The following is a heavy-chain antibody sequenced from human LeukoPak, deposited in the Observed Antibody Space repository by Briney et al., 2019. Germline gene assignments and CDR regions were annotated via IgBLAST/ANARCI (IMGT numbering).Heavy chain of an antibody. Sequence: GGSLRLSCAASGFTFSRYWMHWVRQAPGKGLVWVSRINSDGSSTSYADSVKGRFTISRDNAKNSLYLQMNSLRAEDTAVYYCATLGGRWLQFFDYWGQGTLVTVSS. V-gene: IGHV3-74*01. D-gene: IGHD5-24*01. CDR2: INSDGSST. CDR3: ATLGGRWLQFFDY. CDR1: GFTFSRYW. J-gene: IGHJ4*02.